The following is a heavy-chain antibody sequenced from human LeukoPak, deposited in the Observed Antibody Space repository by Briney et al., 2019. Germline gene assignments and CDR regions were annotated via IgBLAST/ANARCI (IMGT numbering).Heavy chain of an antibody. CDR1: GFTFSSYN. V-gene: IGHV3-21*01. D-gene: IGHD3-22*01. J-gene: IGHJ4*02. CDR3: ARNLYYYDSSGCNDY. CDR2: ITSGSSYR. Sequence: GGSLRLSCAASGFTFSSYNMNWVRQAPGKGLEWVSSITSGSSYRFYADSVKGRFTISRDNAKNSLYLQMNSLRAEDTAVYYCARNLYYYDSSGCNDYWGQGTLVTVSS.